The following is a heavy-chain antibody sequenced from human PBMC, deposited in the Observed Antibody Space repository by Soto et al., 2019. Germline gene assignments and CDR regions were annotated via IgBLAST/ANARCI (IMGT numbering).Heavy chain of an antibody. CDR3: VCDRCSNTSCYYYYYYMDV. V-gene: IGHV1-3*01. CDR1: GYTFTSYA. J-gene: IGHJ6*03. CDR2: INAGNGNT. D-gene: IGHD2-2*01. Sequence: ASVKVSCKASGYTFTSYAMHWVRQAPGQRLEWMGWINAGNGNTEYSQKFQGRVTITRDTSASTAYMELSSLRSEDTAVYYCVCDRCSNTSCYYYYYYMDVWGKGTTVTVSS.